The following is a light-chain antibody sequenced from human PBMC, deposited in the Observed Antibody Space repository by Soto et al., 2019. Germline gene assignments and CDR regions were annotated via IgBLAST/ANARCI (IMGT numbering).Light chain of an antibody. Sequence: DIQMAQSPSTLSASVGDRVTITCRASQSISSWLAWYQQKPGKAPNLLIYAASSLQSGVPSRFSGGGSGTDVTLTISSLQPEDFATYYCQQANSFPITFGQGTRLEIK. CDR2: AAS. V-gene: IGKV1-12*01. J-gene: IGKJ5*01. CDR3: QQANSFPIT. CDR1: QSISSW.